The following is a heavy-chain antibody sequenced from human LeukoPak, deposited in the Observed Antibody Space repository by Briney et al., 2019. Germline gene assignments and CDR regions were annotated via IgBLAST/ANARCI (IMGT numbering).Heavy chain of an antibody. CDR1: GFTFSSYS. D-gene: IGHD3-10*01. J-gene: IGHJ4*02. V-gene: IGHV3-48*04. CDR2: ISSSSSTI. Sequence: GGSLRLSCAASGFTFSSYSMNWVRQAPGKGLEWVSYISSSSSTIYYADSVKGRFTISRDNAKNSLYLQMNSLRAEDTAVYYCARALSYYYGSGPRSVFDYWGQGTLVTASS. CDR3: ARALSYYYGSGPRSVFDY.